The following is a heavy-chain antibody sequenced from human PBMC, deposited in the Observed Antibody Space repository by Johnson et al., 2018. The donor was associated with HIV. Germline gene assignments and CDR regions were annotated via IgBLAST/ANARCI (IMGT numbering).Heavy chain of an antibody. D-gene: IGHD6-6*01. CDR2: ISSNGGST. Sequence: VQLVESGGGLVQPGGSLRLSCAASGFTFSSYAMHWVRQAPGKGLEYVSAISSNGGSTYYANSVKGRFTISRDNSKNTLYLQMGSLRAEDMAVYYCARDRAPVYSSSSTPFDAFDIWGQGTMVTVSS. J-gene: IGHJ3*02. V-gene: IGHV3-64*01. CDR3: ARDRAPVYSSSSTPFDAFDI. CDR1: GFTFSSYA.